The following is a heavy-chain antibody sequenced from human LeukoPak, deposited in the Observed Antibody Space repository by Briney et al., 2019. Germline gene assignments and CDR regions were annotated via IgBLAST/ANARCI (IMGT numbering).Heavy chain of an antibody. CDR1: GFTFSNYW. Sequence: GGSLRLSCAASGFTFSNYWMTWVRQAPGKGLEWVANIGQDGGEKYYVDSVKGRFTISRDNAKNSLYLQMDSLRVEDTAVYFCARKGGYSSGYYYWGQGTLVTVSS. CDR3: ARKGGYSSGYYY. J-gene: IGHJ4*02. V-gene: IGHV3-7*01. CDR2: IGQDGGEK. D-gene: IGHD3-22*01.